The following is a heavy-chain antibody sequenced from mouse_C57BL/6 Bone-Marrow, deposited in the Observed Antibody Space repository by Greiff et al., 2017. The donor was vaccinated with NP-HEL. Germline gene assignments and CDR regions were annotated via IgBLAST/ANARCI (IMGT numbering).Heavy chain of an antibody. Sequence: EVQGVESGGGLVQPTGSLTLSCAASGFTFNTYAMHWVRQAPGKGLEWVARIRSKSSNYATYYADSVKDRFTISRDASPSMLYLQMNNLTTEDTAMYYCVKGGTAQAVYYAMVYWGQGTSVTVSS. CDR3: VKGGTAQAVYYAMVY. CDR1: GFTFNTYA. V-gene: IGHV10-3*01. D-gene: IGHD3-2*02. J-gene: IGHJ4*01. CDR2: IRSKSSNYAT.